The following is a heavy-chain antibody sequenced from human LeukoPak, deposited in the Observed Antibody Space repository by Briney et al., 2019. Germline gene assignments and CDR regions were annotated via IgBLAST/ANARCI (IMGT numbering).Heavy chain of an antibody. CDR2: IYTSGST. Sequence: PSETLSLTCTVSGGSISSGSYYWSWIRQPAGTGLEWIGRIYTSGSTNYNPSLKSRVTISVDTSKNQFSLKLSSVTAADTAVYYCARAQGNYYDSSGYPDYWGQGTLVTVSS. V-gene: IGHV4-61*02. CDR1: GGSISSGSYY. J-gene: IGHJ4*02. CDR3: ARAQGNYYDSSGYPDY. D-gene: IGHD3-22*01.